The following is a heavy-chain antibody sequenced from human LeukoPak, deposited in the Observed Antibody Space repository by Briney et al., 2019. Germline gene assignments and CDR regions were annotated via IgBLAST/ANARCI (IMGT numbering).Heavy chain of an antibody. CDR3: ARAPHYYYDSSGSIFDY. V-gene: IGHV4-34*01. J-gene: IGHJ4*02. CDR1: GGSFSGYY. D-gene: IGHD3-22*01. CDR2: INHSGST. Sequence: SETLSLTCAVYGGSFSGYYWSWIRQPPGKGLEWIGEINHSGSTNYNPSLKSRVTISVDTSKNQFSLKLSSVTAADTAVYYCARAPHYYYDSSGSIFDYWGQGTLVTVSS.